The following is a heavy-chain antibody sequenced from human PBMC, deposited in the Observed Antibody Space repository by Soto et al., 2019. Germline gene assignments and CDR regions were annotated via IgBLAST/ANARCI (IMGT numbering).Heavy chain of an antibody. Sequence: ASVKVSCKASGGTFSSYAISWVRQAPGQGLEWMGGIIPIFGTANYAQKFQGRVTITADESTSTAYMELSSLRSEDTAVYYCARTRYCSGGSCYPGGWFDPWGQGTLVTSPQ. CDR3: ARTRYCSGGSCYPGGWFDP. CDR2: IIPIFGTA. D-gene: IGHD2-15*01. CDR1: GGTFSSYA. J-gene: IGHJ5*02. V-gene: IGHV1-69*13.